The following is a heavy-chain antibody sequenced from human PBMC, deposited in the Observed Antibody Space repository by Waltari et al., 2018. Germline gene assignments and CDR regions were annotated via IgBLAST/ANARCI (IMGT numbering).Heavy chain of an antibody. D-gene: IGHD6-6*01. CDR2: INSDGRET. CDR3: ARAGAYSSSSFYYYYGMDV. J-gene: IGHJ6*02. V-gene: IGHV3-74*01. Sequence: EVQVVESGGGLVQPGGSLRLSCAASGFTSYSFWMHWVRQAPGKGLVWVARINSDGRETYYGDSVKGRFTISRDNAKNTLFLQMNSLRAEDTAVYYCARAGAYSSSSFYYYYGMDVWGQGTTVTVPS. CDR1: GFTSYSFW.